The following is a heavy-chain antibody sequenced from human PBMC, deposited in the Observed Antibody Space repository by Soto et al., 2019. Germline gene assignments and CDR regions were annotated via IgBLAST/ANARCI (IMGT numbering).Heavy chain of an antibody. CDR1: GGSISSYY. D-gene: IGHD5-12*01. CDR2: IYYSGST. J-gene: IGHJ4*02. CDR3: ARWLQYPLYFDY. Sequence: SETLSLTCTVSGGSISSYYWSWIRQPPGKGLEWIGYIYYSGSTNYSPSLKSRVTISVDTSKNQFSLKLSSVTAADTAVYYCARWLQYPLYFDYWGQGTLVTVSS. V-gene: IGHV4-59*01.